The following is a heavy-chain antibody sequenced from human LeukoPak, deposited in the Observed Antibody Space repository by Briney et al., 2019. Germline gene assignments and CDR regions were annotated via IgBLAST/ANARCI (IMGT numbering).Heavy chain of an antibody. CDR2: IYPGDSDT. CDR1: GYSFTNSW. J-gene: IGHJ4*02. V-gene: IGHV5-51*01. CDR3: ARDVDCSGGTCSLDY. Sequence: GESLKISCKGSGYSFTNSWIGWVRQMPGKGLEWMGIIYPGDSDTRYSPSFQGQVTISADKSINTAYLQWSSLKASDTAMYYCARDVDCSGGTCSLDYWGQGTLVTVSS. D-gene: IGHD2-15*01.